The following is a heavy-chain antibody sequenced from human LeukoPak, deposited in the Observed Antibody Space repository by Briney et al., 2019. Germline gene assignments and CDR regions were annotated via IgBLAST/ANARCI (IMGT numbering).Heavy chain of an antibody. Sequence: GESLKISCKGSGYSFTSYWIGWVRRMPGKGLEWMGIIYPGDSDTRYSPSFQGQVTISADKSISTAYLQWSSLKASDTAMYYCARPVYYDFWSGYYGDQGLDAFDIWGQGTMVTVSS. J-gene: IGHJ3*02. CDR3: ARPVYYDFWSGYYGDQGLDAFDI. D-gene: IGHD3-3*01. CDR2: IYPGDSDT. V-gene: IGHV5-51*01. CDR1: GYSFTSYW.